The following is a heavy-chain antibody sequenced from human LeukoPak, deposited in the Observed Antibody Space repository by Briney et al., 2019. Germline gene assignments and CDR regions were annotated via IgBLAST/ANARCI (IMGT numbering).Heavy chain of an antibody. V-gene: IGHV1-18*01. D-gene: IGHD6-13*01. CDR3: ASDHLSIEATGTRY. CDR1: GYTFPNYG. CDR2: IGTYNGDT. Sequence: ASVKVSCKASGYTFPNYGISWVRQAPGQGLEWMGWIGTYNGDTNYAQKLQGRVTMTTDTSTNTAYMELRSLRSDDTAVYYCASDHLSIEATGTRYWGQGTLVTVSS. J-gene: IGHJ4*02.